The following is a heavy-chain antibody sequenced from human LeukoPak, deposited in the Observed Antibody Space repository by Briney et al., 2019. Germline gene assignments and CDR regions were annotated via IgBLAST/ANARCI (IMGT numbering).Heavy chain of an antibody. CDR2: IKQDGSEE. Sequence: GGSLRLSCAASGFTFSSYSMNWVRQAPGKGLEWVANIKQDGSEENYVDSVKGRFTISRDNAKNSLYLQMNSLRAEDTAVYFCAREGGWGSPAGYWGQGTLVTVSS. V-gene: IGHV3-7*01. J-gene: IGHJ4*02. CDR3: AREGGWGSPAGY. CDR1: GFTFSSYS. D-gene: IGHD2-2*01.